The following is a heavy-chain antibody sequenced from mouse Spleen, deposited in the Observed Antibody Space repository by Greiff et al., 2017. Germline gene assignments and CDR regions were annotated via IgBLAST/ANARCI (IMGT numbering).Heavy chain of an antibody. Sequence: QVQLQQPGAELVRPGSSVKLSCKASGYTFTSYWMDWVKQRPGQGLEWIGNIYPSDSETHYNQKFKDKATLTVDKSSSTAYMQLSSLTYEDSAVYYCARGEYYGSSPWFAYWGQGTLVTVSA. CDR2: IYPSDSET. J-gene: IGHJ3*01. CDR3: ARGEYYGSSPWFAY. CDR1: GYTFTSYW. D-gene: IGHD1-1*01. V-gene: IGHV1-61*01.